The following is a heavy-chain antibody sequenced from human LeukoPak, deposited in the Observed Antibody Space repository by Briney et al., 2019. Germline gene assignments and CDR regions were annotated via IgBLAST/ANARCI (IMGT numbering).Heavy chain of an antibody. V-gene: IGHV3-15*01. J-gene: IGHJ4*02. CDR3: TTVDYDSSGYVSY. CDR2: IKSKTDGGTT. CDR1: GFTFSNAW. D-gene: IGHD3-22*01. Sequence: GGSLRLSCAATGFTFSNAWMSWVRQAPGKGLERVGRIKSKTDGGTTDYAAPVKGRFTISRDDSKNTLYLQMNNLKTEDTAVYYCTTVDYDSSGYVSYWGQGTLVTVSS.